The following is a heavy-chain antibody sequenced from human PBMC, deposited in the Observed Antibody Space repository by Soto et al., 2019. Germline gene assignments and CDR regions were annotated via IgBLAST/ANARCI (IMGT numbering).Heavy chain of an antibody. CDR1: GFTFSSYS. CDR3: ARENYGDYLNWFDP. J-gene: IGHJ5*02. D-gene: IGHD4-17*01. CDR2: ISSSSSTI. V-gene: IGHV3-48*02. Sequence: EVQLVESGGGLVQPGGSLRLSCAASGFTFSSYSMNWVRQAPGKGLEWVSYISSSSSTIYYADSVKGRFTISRDNAKNSLYLQMNSLRDEDTAVYYCARENYGDYLNWFDPWGQGTLVTVSP.